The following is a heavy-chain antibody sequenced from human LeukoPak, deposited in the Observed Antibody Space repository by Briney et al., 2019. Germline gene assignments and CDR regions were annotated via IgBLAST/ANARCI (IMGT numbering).Heavy chain of an antibody. CDR2: IYYSGST. J-gene: IGHJ5*02. D-gene: IGHD3-3*01. V-gene: IGHV4-59*01. CDR1: GGSISSYY. CDR3: ARMHDFWSGFQNWFDP. Sequence: PSETLSLTCTVSGGSISSYYWSWVRQPPGKGLEWVGYIYYSGSTNYNPSLKSRVTISVDTSENQFSLKLSSVTAADTAVYYCARMHDFWSGFQNWFDPWGQGTLVTVSS.